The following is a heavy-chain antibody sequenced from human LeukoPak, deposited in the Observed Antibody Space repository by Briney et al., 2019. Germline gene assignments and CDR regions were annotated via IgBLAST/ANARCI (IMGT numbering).Heavy chain of an antibody. CDR2: IIPIFGIA. J-gene: IGHJ4*02. CDR3: ARVRDPYYDSSGYLVC. D-gene: IGHD3-22*01. V-gene: IGHV1-69*04. Sequence: GASVKVSCKASGGTFSSYAISWVRQAPGQGLEWMGRIIPIFGIANYAQKFQGRVTITADKSTSTAYMELGSLRSEDTAVYYCARVRDPYYDSSGYLVCWGQGTLVTVSS. CDR1: GGTFSSYA.